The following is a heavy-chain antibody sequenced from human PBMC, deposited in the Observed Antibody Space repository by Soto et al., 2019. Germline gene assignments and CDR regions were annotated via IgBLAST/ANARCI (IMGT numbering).Heavy chain of an antibody. V-gene: IGHV4-4*02. CDR2: IYHSGNP. CDR3: ARASASSKLRGVVIN. Sequence: QVQLQESGPGLVKPSGTLSLTCALSGASIITDNWWSWVRQPPGKEMEWIGEIYHSGNPNFNPSVKVRVTISVDTSKNQFSLTVSSVTAADTAIYYCARASASSKLRGVVINWGQGTLVTVSS. D-gene: IGHD3-10*01. CDR1: GASIITDNW. J-gene: IGHJ4*02.